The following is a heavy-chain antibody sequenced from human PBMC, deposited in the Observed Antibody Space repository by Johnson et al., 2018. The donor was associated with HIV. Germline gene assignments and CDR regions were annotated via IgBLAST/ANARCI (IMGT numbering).Heavy chain of an antibody. D-gene: IGHD6-13*01. Sequence: QVQLVESGGGVVQPGRSLRLSCAASAFTFRSYSMHWVRQAPGKGLEWVAVISYDGSNKYYADSVKGRFTISRDNSKNTLYLQMSSLRVEDTAVYYCARDGESQQLSLGDAFDVWGQGTVVTVSS. CDR3: ARDGESQQLSLGDAFDV. CDR1: AFTFRSYS. CDR2: ISYDGSNK. J-gene: IGHJ3*01. V-gene: IGHV3-30*14.